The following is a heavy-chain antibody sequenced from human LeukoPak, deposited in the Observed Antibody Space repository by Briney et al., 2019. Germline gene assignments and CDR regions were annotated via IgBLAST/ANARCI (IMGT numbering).Heavy chain of an antibody. J-gene: IGHJ3*02. V-gene: IGHV1-69*13. Sequence: SVKVSCKASGGTFSSYAISWVRQAPGQGFEWMGGIIPIFGTANYAQKFQGRVTITADESTSTAYMELSSLRSEDTAVYYCARRPNYYDSSGYVGAFDIWGQGTMVTVSS. CDR2: IIPIFGTA. CDR1: GGTFSSYA. CDR3: ARRPNYYDSSGYVGAFDI. D-gene: IGHD3-22*01.